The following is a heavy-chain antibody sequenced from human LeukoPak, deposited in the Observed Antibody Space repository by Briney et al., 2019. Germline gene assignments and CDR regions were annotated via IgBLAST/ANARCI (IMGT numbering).Heavy chain of an antibody. CDR3: ARVFRNCSTTSCLYYFDY. CDR2: INPNSGNT. V-gene: IGHV1-8*03. D-gene: IGHD2-2*01. Sequence: GASVKVSCKTSGHTFTSYDINWVRQATGQGLEWMGWINPNSGNTGYAQKFQGRVTITRNTSISTAYMELSSLRSEDTAVYYCARVFRNCSTTSCLYYFDYWRQGTLVTVSS. J-gene: IGHJ4*02. CDR1: GHTFTSYD.